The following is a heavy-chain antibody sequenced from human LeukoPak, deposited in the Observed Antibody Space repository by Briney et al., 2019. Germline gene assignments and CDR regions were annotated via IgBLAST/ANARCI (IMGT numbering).Heavy chain of an antibody. Sequence: SETLSLTCAVSGGSISSGGYSWSWIRQPPGKGLEWIGYIYYSGSTYYNPSLKSRVTISVDTSKNQFSLKLSSVTAADTAVYYCASIVGARVDYWGQGTLVTVSS. CDR3: ASIVGARVDY. CDR2: IYYSGST. V-gene: IGHV4-30-2*03. CDR1: GGSISSGGYS. J-gene: IGHJ4*02. D-gene: IGHD1-26*01.